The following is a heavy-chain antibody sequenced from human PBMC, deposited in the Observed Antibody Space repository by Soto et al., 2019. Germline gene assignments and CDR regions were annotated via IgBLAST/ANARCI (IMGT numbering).Heavy chain of an antibody. Sequence: ASVKVSCKASGYMFTDYAVHWVRQAPGHSLDYMGWINADNGSTKLSQRFEGRLTVTRDTSATTVYMELSEVRSEEAAVYLCAIMLAGSLDHWGQGAPVTGSS. CDR1: GYMFTDYA. V-gene: IGHV1-3*01. CDR3: AIMLAGSLDH. CDR2: INADNGST. J-gene: IGHJ4*02. D-gene: IGHD3-16*01.